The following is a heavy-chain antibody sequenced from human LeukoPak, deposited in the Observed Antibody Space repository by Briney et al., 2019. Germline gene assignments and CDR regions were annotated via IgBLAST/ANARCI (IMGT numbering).Heavy chain of an antibody. D-gene: IGHD2-2*01. V-gene: IGHV3-30*18. J-gene: IGHJ4*02. CDR2: ISNDGSSK. Sequence: GGSLRLSCVASGFTFNTYGMHWVRQAPGKGLEWVAGISNDGSSKDYADSVKGRFTISRDKSKNTVYLQMNSLRVEDTAVYYCAKAAYCTSTSCHFSGYAQRPLDSWGQGTPVTVSS. CDR1: GFTFNTYG. CDR3: AKAAYCTSTSCHFSGYAQRPLDS.